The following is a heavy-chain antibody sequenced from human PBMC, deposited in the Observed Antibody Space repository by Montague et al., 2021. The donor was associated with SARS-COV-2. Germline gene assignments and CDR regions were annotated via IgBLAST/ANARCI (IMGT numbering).Heavy chain of an antibody. Sequence: CTISGDSVSSNSAAWNWIRQSPSRGLEWLGRTYYRSKWYNDYAVSVKSRITINPDTSKNQFSLQLNSVTPEDTAVYYCARQSLGYDFVYYYYGMDVWGQGTTVTVSS. D-gene: IGHD5-12*01. V-gene: IGHV6-1*01. CDR2: TYYRSKWYN. J-gene: IGHJ6*02. CDR1: GDSVSSNSAA. CDR3: ARQSLGYDFVYYYYGMDV.